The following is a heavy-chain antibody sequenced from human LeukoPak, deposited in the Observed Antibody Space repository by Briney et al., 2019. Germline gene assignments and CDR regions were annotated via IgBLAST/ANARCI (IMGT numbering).Heavy chain of an antibody. CDR2: INHSGST. J-gene: IGHJ5*02. Sequence: SETLSLTCAVYGGSFSGYYWSWIRQPPGKGLEWIGEINHSGSTNYNPSLKSRVTISVDTSKNQFSLKLSSVTAADTAVYYCARVVVLGYCSSTSCRKAWFDPWGQGTLVTVSS. CDR1: GGSFSGYY. V-gene: IGHV4-34*01. CDR3: ARVVVLGYCSSTSCRKAWFDP. D-gene: IGHD2-2*01.